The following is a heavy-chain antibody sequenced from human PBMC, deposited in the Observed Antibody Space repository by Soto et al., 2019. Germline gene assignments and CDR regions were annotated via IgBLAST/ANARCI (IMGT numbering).Heavy chain of an antibody. CDR2: INHSGST. J-gene: IGHJ6*02. CDR1: GGSFSGYY. D-gene: IGHD5-18*01. CDR3: ARDPGYSYGYEGYYYYGMDV. V-gene: IGHV4-34*01. Sequence: PSETLSLTCAVYGGSFSGYYWSWIRQPPGKGLEWIGEINHSGSTNYNPSLKSRVTISVDTSKNQFSLKLSSVTAADTAVYYCARDPGYSYGYEGYYYYGMDVWGQGTTVTVSS.